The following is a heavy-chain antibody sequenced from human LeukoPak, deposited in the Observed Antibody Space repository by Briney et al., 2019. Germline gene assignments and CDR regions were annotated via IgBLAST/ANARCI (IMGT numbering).Heavy chain of an antibody. CDR2: INPSGGST. Sequence: ASVKVSCKASGYTFTSYDMHWVRQAPGQGLEGRGIINPSGGSTSYAQKFQGRVTMTRDMSTSTVYMELSSLRSEDTAVYYCARNLRAAAGTRGYYYYYMDVWGKGPTVTVSS. J-gene: IGHJ6*03. CDR3: ARNLRAAAGTRGYYYYYMDV. V-gene: IGHV1-46*01. D-gene: IGHD6-13*01. CDR1: GYTFTSYD.